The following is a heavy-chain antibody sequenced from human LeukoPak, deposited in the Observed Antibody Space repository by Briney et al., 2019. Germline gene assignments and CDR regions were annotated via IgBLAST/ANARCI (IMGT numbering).Heavy chain of an antibody. V-gene: IGHV1-18*01. CDR2: INAFNGDT. CDR3: ARWGLVAPGTYYYYYMDV. CDR1: GYTFTNYG. D-gene: IGHD2-2*01. Sequence: ASVKVSCKTSGYTFTNYGLAWVRQAPGQGLEWMVWINAFNGDTHYAQNFQGRVTMTTDTSTTTAYMEVRSLRSGDTAVYYCARWGLVAPGTYYYYYMDVWGKGTTVTVSS. J-gene: IGHJ6*03.